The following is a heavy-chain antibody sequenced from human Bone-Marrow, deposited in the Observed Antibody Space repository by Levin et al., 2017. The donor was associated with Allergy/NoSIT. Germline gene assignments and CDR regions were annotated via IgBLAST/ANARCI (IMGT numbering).Heavy chain of an antibody. D-gene: IGHD2-15*01. CDR2: ISGSGGST. V-gene: IGHV3-23*01. CDR3: AKPERYCSGGSCYPPFDY. Sequence: GESLKISCAASGFTFSSYAMSWVRQAPGKGLEWVSAISGSGGSTYYADSVKGRFTISRDNSKNTLYLQMNSLRAEDTAVYYCAKPERYCSGGSCYPPFDYWGQGTLVTVSS. J-gene: IGHJ4*02. CDR1: GFTFSSYA.